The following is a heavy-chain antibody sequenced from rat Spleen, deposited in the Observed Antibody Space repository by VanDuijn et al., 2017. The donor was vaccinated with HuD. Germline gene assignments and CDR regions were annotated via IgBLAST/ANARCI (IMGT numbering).Heavy chain of an antibody. CDR3: ARRHYGYTDYFDY. CDR2: ISSDGGRN. V-gene: IGHV5-31*01. CDR1: GFTFNSFW. D-gene: IGHD1-9*01. Sequence: EVQLVESGGGLVQPGRSLKLSCVASGFTFNSFWMSWIRQAPGKGLEWVASISSDGGRNFYRDSVKGRFTISRDNAKSSLYLQMDSLRSEDTATYYCARRHYGYTDYFDYWGQGVMVTVSS. J-gene: IGHJ2*01.